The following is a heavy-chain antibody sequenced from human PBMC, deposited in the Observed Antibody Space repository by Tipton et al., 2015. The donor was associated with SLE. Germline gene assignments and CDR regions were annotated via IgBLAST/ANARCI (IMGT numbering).Heavy chain of an antibody. CDR2: ISSSGSTI. CDR3: AREATDCSGGSCFQDY. V-gene: IGHV3-11*01. J-gene: IGHJ4*02. Sequence: SLRLSCAASGFTFSDHYMSWIRQAPGKGLEWVSYISSSGSTIYYADSVKGRFTISRDNAKNSLYLQMNSLRVEDTAVYYCAREATDCSGGSCFQDYWGQGTLVTVSS. CDR1: GFTFSDHY. D-gene: IGHD2-15*01.